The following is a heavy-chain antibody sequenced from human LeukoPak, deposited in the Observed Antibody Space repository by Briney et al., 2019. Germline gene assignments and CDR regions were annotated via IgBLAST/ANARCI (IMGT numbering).Heavy chain of an antibody. Sequence: GGSLRLSCAASGFTFDDYAMHWVRQAPGKGLEWVSLISWNSGSIGYADSVKGRFTISRDNAKNSLYLQMNSLRAEDTAVYYCARLPIFDDAFDIWGQGTMVTVSS. CDR2: ISWNSGSI. D-gene: IGHD4-11*01. CDR1: GFTFDDYA. V-gene: IGHV3-9*01. J-gene: IGHJ3*02. CDR3: ARLPIFDDAFDI.